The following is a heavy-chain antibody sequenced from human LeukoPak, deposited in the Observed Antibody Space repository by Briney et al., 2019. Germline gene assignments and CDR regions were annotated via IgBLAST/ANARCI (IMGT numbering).Heavy chain of an antibody. CDR2: ISSSGSSK. CDR3: AREGCSGGTCYIDK. D-gene: IGHD2-15*01. CDR1: GFTFSYNE. J-gene: IGHJ4*02. Sequence: RGSLRLSCAASGFTFSYNEMYWVRQAPGKGLEWISYISSSGSSKYYADSVKVRFTIARDNAKNLLYLQMNSLRAEDTAVYYCAREGCSGGTCYIDKWGQGTLVTFSS. V-gene: IGHV3-48*03.